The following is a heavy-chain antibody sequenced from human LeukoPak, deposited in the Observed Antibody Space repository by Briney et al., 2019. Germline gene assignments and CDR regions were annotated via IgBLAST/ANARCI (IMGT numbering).Heavy chain of an antibody. V-gene: IGHV4-39*07. Sequence: PSETLSLTCTVSGDSISSSRYYWGWIRQPPGKGLEWIGSIYYSGSTYYSPSLESRVTISVDTSNKQFSLKLNSVTAADTAVYYCARDRRGEGDHGDYESPPFFDYWGQGTLVTVSS. D-gene: IGHD4-17*01. CDR1: GDSISSSRYY. CDR2: IYYSGST. J-gene: IGHJ4*02. CDR3: ARDRRGEGDHGDYESPPFFDY.